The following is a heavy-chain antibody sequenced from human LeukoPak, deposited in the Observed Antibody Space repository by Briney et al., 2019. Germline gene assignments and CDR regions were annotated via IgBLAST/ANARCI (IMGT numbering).Heavy chain of an antibody. V-gene: IGHV1-69*13. CDR1: GGTFSSYA. Sequence: AASVKVSCKASGGTFSSYAISWVRQAPGQGLEWMGGIIPIFGTANYAQKFQGRVTITADESTSTAYMELSSLRSEDTAVYYCARGGSYRAFDIWGQGTMVTVPS. J-gene: IGHJ3*02. CDR2: IIPIFGTA. D-gene: IGHD1-26*01. CDR3: ARGGSYRAFDI.